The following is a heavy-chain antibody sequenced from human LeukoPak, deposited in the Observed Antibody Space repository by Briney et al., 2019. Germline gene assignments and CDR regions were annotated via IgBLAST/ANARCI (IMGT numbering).Heavy chain of an antibody. CDR1: GFTFSSYS. CDR3: ARSVPGDGYNLGIYPFDY. D-gene: IGHD5-24*01. V-gene: IGHV3-21*01. CDR2: ISSSSSYI. Sequence: GGSLRLSCAASGFTFSSYSMNWVRQAPGKGLEWVSSISSSSSYIYYADSVKGRFTISRDNAKNSLYLQMNSLRAEDTAVYYCARSVPGDGYNLGIYPFDYWGQGTLVTVSS. J-gene: IGHJ4*02.